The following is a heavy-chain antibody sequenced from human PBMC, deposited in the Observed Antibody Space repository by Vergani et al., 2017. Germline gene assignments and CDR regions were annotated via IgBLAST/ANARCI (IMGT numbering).Heavy chain of an antibody. CDR2: LSASDRRT. Sequence: EVQLLESGGDLVQPGGSLRLSCAASGFTFIMHAMSWVRQAPGKGLEWVSTLSASDRRTHYADSVKGRFTISRDNAKNSLYLQMNSLRAEDTAVYYCARDPVIISSWYYFDYWGQGTLVTVSS. D-gene: IGHD6-13*01. CDR1: GFTFIMHA. CDR3: ARDPVIISSWYYFDY. V-gene: IGHV3-23*01. J-gene: IGHJ4*02.